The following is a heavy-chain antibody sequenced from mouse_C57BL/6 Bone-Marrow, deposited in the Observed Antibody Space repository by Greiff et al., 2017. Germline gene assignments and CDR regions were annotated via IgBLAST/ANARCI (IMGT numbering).Heavy chain of an antibody. Sequence: DVKLVESGEDLVKPGGSLKLSCAASGFTFSSYAMSWVRQTPEKRLEWVAYISSGGDYIYYADTVKGRFTISRDNARNTLYLQMSSLKSEDTAMYYWTRRGSHWYFDVWGTGTTVTFSS. D-gene: IGHD1-1*01. V-gene: IGHV5-9-1*02. CDR3: TRRGSHWYFDV. CDR2: ISSGGDYI. CDR1: GFTFSSYA. J-gene: IGHJ1*03.